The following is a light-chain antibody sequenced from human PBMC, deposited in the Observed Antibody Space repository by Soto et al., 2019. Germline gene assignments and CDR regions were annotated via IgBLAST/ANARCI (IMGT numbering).Light chain of an antibody. CDR3: QQSYTTPFT. CDR2: AAS. V-gene: IGKV1-39*01. J-gene: IGKJ3*01. CDR1: QSISTY. Sequence: DIQMTQSPSSLSASVGDRVTVTCRASQSISTYLYWYQQKPGKAPKLLIYAASSLETGVPSRFSGSGSGTDFTLTISSLQPEDFATYFCQQSYTTPFTFDPGTKVDIK.